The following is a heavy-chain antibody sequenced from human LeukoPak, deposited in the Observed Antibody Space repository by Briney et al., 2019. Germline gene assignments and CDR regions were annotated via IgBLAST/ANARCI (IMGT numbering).Heavy chain of an antibody. CDR3: ARDWGGGDDY. D-gene: IGHD3-10*01. Sequence: GGSLRLSCAASGFTFSSYGMHWVRQAPGKGLEWVAVISYDGSNKYYVDSVKSRFTISRDNAKNSLYLQMNSLRGEDTAVYYCARDWGGGDDYWGQGTLVTVSS. J-gene: IGHJ4*02. CDR1: GFTFSSYG. V-gene: IGHV3-30*03. CDR2: ISYDGSNK.